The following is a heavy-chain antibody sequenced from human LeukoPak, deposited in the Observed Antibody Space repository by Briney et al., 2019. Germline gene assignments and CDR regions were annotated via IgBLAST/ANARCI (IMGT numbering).Heavy chain of an antibody. Sequence: PGGSLRLSCAASGFTFSSYGMHWVRQAPGKGLEWVAVISYDGSNKYYADSVKGRFTISRDNSKKTVYLQMNSLRAEDAAVYYCAKGGGTGYSSSWYSNWGQGTLVIVSS. CDR1: GFTFSSYG. J-gene: IGHJ4*02. V-gene: IGHV3-30*18. CDR2: ISYDGSNK. D-gene: IGHD6-13*01. CDR3: AKGGGTGYSSSWYSN.